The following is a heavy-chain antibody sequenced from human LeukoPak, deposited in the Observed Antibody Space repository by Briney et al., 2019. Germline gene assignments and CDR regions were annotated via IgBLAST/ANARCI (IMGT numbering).Heavy chain of an antibody. D-gene: IGHD6-19*01. V-gene: IGHV3-30*02. J-gene: IGHJ4*02. CDR3: ATDRSNSWVDY. Sequence: PGGSLRLSCAASGLTFRNYGTHWVRQAPGKGLEWVAFIWYDGSNKYYVDSVKGRFTISRDNSKNTLFLQMSSLRVDDTAVYYCATDRSNSWVDYWGLGTLVTVAS. CDR1: GLTFRNYG. CDR2: IWYDGSNK.